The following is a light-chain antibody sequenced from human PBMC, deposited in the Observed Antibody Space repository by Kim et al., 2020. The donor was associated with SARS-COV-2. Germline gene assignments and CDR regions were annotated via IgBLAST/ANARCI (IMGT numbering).Light chain of an antibody. CDR2: GNS. CDR3: QSYDSSLSGSV. CDR1: SYNIGAGYD. J-gene: IGLJ2*01. Sequence: QAVVTQPPSVSGAPGQRVTISCTGSSYNIGAGYDVHWYQQLPGTAPKLLIYGNSNRPSGVPERFSGSKSGTSASLAITGLQAEEEADYYCQSYDSSLSGSVFGGGTQLTVL. V-gene: IGLV1-40*01.